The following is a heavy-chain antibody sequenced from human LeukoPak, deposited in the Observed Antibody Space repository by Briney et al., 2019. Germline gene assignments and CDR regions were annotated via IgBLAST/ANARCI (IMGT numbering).Heavy chain of an antibody. CDR2: IYYSGST. J-gene: IGHJ4*02. V-gene: IGHV4-39*07. CDR3: ATYSGSYFGTDY. CDR1: GGSISSSSYY. Sequence: NPSETLSLTCTVSGGSISSSSYYWGWIRQPPGKGLEWIGSIYYSGSTYYNPSLKSRVTISVDTSKNQFSLKLSSVTAADTAVYYCATYSGSYFGTDYWGQGTLVTVSS. D-gene: IGHD1-26*01.